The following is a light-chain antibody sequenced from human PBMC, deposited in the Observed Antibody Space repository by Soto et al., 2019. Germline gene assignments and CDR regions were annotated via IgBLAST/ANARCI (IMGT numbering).Light chain of an antibody. Sequence: DIQLTQSPSFLSASVGDRVTITCRASQGISSYLAWYQQKPGKAPKLLIHAASSLQSGVPSRFSGRGSGTEFTLTICSLRPEDFATYYCQQLNHSPFTFGPGTKLDIK. CDR2: AAS. CDR1: QGISSY. J-gene: IGKJ3*01. V-gene: IGKV1-9*01. CDR3: QQLNHSPFT.